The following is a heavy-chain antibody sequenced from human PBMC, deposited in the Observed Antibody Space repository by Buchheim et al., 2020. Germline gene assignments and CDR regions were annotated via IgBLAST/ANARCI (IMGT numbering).Heavy chain of an antibody. V-gene: IGHV3-30*18. CDR2: LSDDGGRK. D-gene: IGHD6-19*01. CDR3: AKDVSGWYNSGMDV. CDR1: GFTFSAHG. Sequence: QVHLVESGGGEVQPGRSLRLSCAASGFTFSAHGMHWVRQAPGKGLEWVALLSDDGGRKFSSDSVKGRFTVSRDSSQTRLYLQMIDLRPEDSGVYYCAKDVSGWYNSGMDVWGQG. J-gene: IGHJ6*02.